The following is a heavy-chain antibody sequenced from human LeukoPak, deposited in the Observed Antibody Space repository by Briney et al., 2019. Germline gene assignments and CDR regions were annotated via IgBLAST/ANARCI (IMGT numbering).Heavy chain of an antibody. CDR2: INHSGRT. CDR3: ARGRGGTAEGHYFDY. D-gene: IGHD7-27*01. Sequence: SETLSLTCAVFGGSFGGYHWSWIRQPPGKGLEWIGEINHSGRTKYNPSLKSRVSISVDTSKNQFSLRVSSVTATDTAVYYCARGRGGTAEGHYFDYWGRGTLVTVSS. CDR1: GGSFGGYH. J-gene: IGHJ4*02. V-gene: IGHV4-34*01.